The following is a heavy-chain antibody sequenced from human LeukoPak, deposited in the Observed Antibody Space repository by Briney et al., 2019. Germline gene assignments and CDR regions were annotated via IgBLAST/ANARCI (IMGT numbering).Heavy chain of an antibody. D-gene: IGHD3-22*01. J-gene: IGHJ3*02. V-gene: IGHV3-7*01. Sequence: PSETLSLTCAVYGGSFSGYYWSWIRQPPGEGLEWVANIKQDESEKDYVDSVKGRFTISRDNAKNSLYLQMNSLRAEDTAVYYCARDFHRYYYDSSGYNAFDIWGQGTMVTVSS. CDR1: GGSFSGYY. CDR2: IKQDESEK. CDR3: ARDFHRYYYDSSGYNAFDI.